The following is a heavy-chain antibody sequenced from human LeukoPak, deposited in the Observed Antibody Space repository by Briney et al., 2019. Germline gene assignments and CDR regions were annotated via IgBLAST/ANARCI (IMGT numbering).Heavy chain of an antibody. Sequence: SETLSLTCTVSGGSISSYYWSWIRQPPGKGLEWIGYIYNPSLKSRVTISGDTSKNQFSLKLRSVTAADTAVYYCARDRVGQQLVGRKNNYYYMDGGGKGTTVTIS. CDR3: ARDRVGQQLVGRKNNYYYMDG. CDR1: GGSISSYY. V-gene: IGHV4-59*01. D-gene: IGHD6-13*01. J-gene: IGHJ6*03. CDR2: IY.